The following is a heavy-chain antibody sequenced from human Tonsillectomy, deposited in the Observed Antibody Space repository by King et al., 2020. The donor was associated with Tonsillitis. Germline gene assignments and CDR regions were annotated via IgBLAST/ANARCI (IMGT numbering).Heavy chain of an antibody. J-gene: IGHJ4*02. V-gene: IGHV5-51*01. CDR3: ARSLYYYGSWSNDY. Sequence: QLVQSGAEVKKPGESLKISCKGSGYNFDKWWIGWVRQMPGKGLEWMGIIHPGEYDIRYSPSFQGQVTISADKSIATAYLQWSSLKASDSGIYFCARSLYYYGSWSNDYWGQGTLLTVSS. CDR1: GYNFDKWW. CDR2: IHPGEYDI. D-gene: IGHD3-10*01.